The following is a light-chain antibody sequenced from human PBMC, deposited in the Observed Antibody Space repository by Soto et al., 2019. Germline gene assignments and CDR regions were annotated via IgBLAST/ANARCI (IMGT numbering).Light chain of an antibody. Sequence: IVLTQSPATLSLWPGETAILSCRASQSVSSYLSWYQQKPGQAPRLLIYDASSRAPGVPAMFSGSGSGTDFTLTISSLEPEDFALYYCQQRSSWITFGQGTRLEIE. CDR3: QQRSSWIT. CDR2: DAS. V-gene: IGKV3-11*01. CDR1: QSVSSY. J-gene: IGKJ5*01.